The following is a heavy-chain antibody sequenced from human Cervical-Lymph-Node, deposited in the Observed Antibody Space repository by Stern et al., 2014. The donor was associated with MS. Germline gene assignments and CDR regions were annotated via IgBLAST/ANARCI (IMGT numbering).Heavy chain of an antibody. J-gene: IGHJ6*02. V-gene: IGHV4-39*01. CDR3: AGSRGYGWDYHYGMDV. CDR2: IFYSGTT. Sequence: QLQLQESGPGLVKPSETLSLTCTVSGGSIRNPNYFWGWIRQSPGQGLEWIGTIFYSGTTHYNPPLRRRVRSPVDTSKNQFSLPLPSVTAADAVLYYCAGSRGYGWDYHYGMDVWGQGTTVTVSS. CDR1: GGSIRNPNYF. D-gene: IGHD3-22*01.